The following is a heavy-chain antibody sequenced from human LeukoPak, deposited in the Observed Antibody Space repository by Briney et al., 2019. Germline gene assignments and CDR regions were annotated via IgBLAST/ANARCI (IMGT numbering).Heavy chain of an antibody. J-gene: IGHJ5*02. Sequence: TLSLTCAVSGGSISSGGYSWSWIRQPPGKGPEWIGYIYHSGSTYYNPSLKSRVTISVDRSKNQFSLKLSSVTAADTAVYYCARVVVLNNWFDPWGQGTLVTVSS. CDR2: IYHSGST. V-gene: IGHV4-30-2*01. CDR1: GGSISSGGYS. CDR3: ARVVVLNNWFDP.